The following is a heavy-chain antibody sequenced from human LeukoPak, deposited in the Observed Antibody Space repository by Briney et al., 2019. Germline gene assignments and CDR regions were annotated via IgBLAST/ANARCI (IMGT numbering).Heavy chain of an antibody. J-gene: IGHJ4*02. Sequence: GESLKIPCKGSGYSFTNFWIAWVRQMPGKGLEWMGIIFPGDSDTRYSPSFQGQVTISADKSITTAYLQWSSLKASDTAMYYCARRETSGWYRIDYWGQGTLVTVSS. CDR2: IFPGDSDT. CDR1: GYSFTNFW. V-gene: IGHV5-51*01. CDR3: ARRETSGWYRIDY. D-gene: IGHD6-19*01.